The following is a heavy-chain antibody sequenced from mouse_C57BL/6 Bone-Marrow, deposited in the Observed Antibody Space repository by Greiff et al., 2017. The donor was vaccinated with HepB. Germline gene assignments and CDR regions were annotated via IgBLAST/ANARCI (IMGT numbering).Heavy chain of an antibody. Sequence: EVMLVESGGDLVKPGGSLKLSCAASGFTFSSYGMSWVRQTPDKTLEWVATISSGGSYTYYPDSVKGRFTISRDNAKNTLYLQMSSLKSEDTAMYYCARPNYFDYWGQGTTLTVSS. V-gene: IGHV5-6*01. J-gene: IGHJ2*01. CDR3: ARPNYFDY. CDR1: GFTFSSYG. CDR2: ISSGGSYT.